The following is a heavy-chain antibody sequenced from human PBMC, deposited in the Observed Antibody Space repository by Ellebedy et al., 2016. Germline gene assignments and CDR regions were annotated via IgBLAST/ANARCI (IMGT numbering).Heavy chain of an antibody. V-gene: IGHV4-31*03. CDR1: GGSISIGGYY. J-gene: IGHJ3*02. CDR3: ARLVPFDI. Sequence: LRLSXTVSGGSISIGGYYWSWIRQHPGKGLEWIGYIYYSGSTYYNPSLKSRVTISVDTSKNQFSLKLSSVTAADTAVYYCARLVPFDIWGQGTMVTVSS. CDR2: IYYSGST.